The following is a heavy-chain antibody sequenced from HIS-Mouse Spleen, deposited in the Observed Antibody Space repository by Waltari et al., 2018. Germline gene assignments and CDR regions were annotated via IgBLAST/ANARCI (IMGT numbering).Heavy chain of an antibody. D-gene: IGHD3-10*01. J-gene: IGHJ5*02. CDR2: IYYSGRT. V-gene: IGHV4-39*07. Sequence: QLQLQESGPGLVKPSETLSLTCTVSGGSISSSSYYWGWIRQPPGKGLEWIGGIYYSGRTYYNPDVKGRVTISVDTSKNQFSLKRSAVTAADTAVYYCAREIGYYYGSGASREVYNWFDPWGQGTLVTVSS. CDR1: GGSISSSSYY. CDR3: AREIGYYYGSGASREVYNWFDP.